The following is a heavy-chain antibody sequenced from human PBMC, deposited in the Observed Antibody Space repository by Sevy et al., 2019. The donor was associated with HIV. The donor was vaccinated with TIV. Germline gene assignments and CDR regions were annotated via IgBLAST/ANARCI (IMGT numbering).Heavy chain of an antibody. CDR3: ASQGGAHSAFDI. J-gene: IGHJ3*02. V-gene: IGHV4-39*01. Sequence: SETLSLTCTVSGGSISSSSYYWGWIRQPPGQGLEWIGSIYYGRTTYYNPSLKSRVTISVDTSKNQFSLKLRSVTAADTAVYYSASQGGAHSAFDIWGQGTMVTVSS. CDR2: IYYGRTT. CDR1: GGSISSSSYY. D-gene: IGHD1-26*01.